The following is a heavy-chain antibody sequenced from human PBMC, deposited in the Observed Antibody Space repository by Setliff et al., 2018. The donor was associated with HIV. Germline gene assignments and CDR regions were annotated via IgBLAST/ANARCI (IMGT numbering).Heavy chain of an antibody. CDR3: ARGSSGWTFDY. D-gene: IGHD6-19*01. J-gene: IGHJ4*02. V-gene: IGHV4-59*01. CDR1: GGSISSYY. Sequence: SETLSLTCNVSGGSISSYYWNWIRQPPGKGLEWIGYIYYSGGTNYNPSLKSRVTISADKSKNQFSLKLSSVTAAATAVYYCARGSSGWTFDYWGQGTLVTVSS. CDR2: IYYSGGT.